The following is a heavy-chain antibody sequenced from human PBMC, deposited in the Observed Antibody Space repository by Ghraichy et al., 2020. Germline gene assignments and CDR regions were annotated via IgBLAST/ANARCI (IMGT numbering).Heavy chain of an antibody. CDR1: GFTFNYAW. D-gene: IGHD1-26*01. CDR3: LTDSNSGVLRDY. V-gene: IGHV3-15*01. CDR2: IKSKGDGGTT. Sequence: GGSLRLSCAASGFTFNYAWLSWVRQAPGKGLTWVARIKSKGDGGTTDYAAAVKGRFIISRDDSKDMMYLQMNGLTTEDTGVYYCLTDSNSGVLRDYWGQGTLVTVSS. J-gene: IGHJ4*02.